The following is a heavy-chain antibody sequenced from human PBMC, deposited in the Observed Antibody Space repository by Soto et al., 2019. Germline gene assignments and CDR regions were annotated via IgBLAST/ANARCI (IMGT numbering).Heavy chain of an antibody. V-gene: IGHV4-4*07. CDR2: VFTNGAT. Sequence: PSESLSLTRTVSEDSISSYYCDWVSQLAGKGLEWIGRVFTNGATNYNPSLESRVTLSVGTCKNQFSLRLTSVTAAETAVYFCARADFEILTGSYAMDVWGQGTTVTVAS. CDR3: ARADFEILTGSYAMDV. J-gene: IGHJ6*02. D-gene: IGHD3-9*01. CDR1: EDSISSYY.